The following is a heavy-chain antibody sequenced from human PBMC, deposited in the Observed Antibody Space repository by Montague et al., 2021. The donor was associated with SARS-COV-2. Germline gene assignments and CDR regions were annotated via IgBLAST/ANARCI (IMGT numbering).Heavy chain of an antibody. Sequence: ETLSLTCAVDGGSFSGYYWGWIRQPPGRGLEWIGETNESGRTNYNPSLKGRVTISVDTSKNQFSLRLSSVTAAETAVYYCARGYCSGSGCYYYYGMDVWGQGTTVTVSS. CDR2: TNESGRT. D-gene: IGHD2-15*01. CDR3: ARGYCSGSGCYYYYGMDV. V-gene: IGHV4-34*01. J-gene: IGHJ6*02. CDR1: GGSFSGYY.